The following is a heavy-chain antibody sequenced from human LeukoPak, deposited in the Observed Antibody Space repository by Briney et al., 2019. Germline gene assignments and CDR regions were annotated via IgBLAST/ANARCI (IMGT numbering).Heavy chain of an antibody. CDR1: GGSFNGYY. D-gene: IGHD4-17*01. CDR3: ARGEEYGDDGGWFDP. J-gene: IGHJ5*02. CDR2: INHSGST. Sequence: SETLSLTCAVYGGSFNGYYWSWIRQPPGRGLEWIGEINHSGSTNNNPSLKSRVTISVDTSKNQLSLRLNSVTAADTAVYYCARGEEYGDDGGWFDPWGQGTLVTVSS. V-gene: IGHV4-34*01.